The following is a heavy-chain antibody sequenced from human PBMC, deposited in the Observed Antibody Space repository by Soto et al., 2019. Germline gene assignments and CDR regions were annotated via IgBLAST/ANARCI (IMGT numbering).Heavy chain of an antibody. CDR3: VSWVSAHFDY. CDR2: ISPEGFNT. V-gene: IGHV3-23*01. D-gene: IGHD2-8*01. J-gene: IGHJ4*02. CDR1: DVTFDGHG. Sequence: SQRLSYAASDVTFDGHGMSWIRQAPGKGPEWVSTISPEGFNTHYADSVRGRFTISRDNSRNTVDLHMSSLRAEDTAIYYCVSWVSAHFDYWGQGTPVTVSS.